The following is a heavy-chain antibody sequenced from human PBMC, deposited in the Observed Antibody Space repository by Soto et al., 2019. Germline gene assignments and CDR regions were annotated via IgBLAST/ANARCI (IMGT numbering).Heavy chain of an antibody. D-gene: IGHD5-18*01. CDR2: IKQDGSEK. Sequence: EVQLVESGGGLVQPGGSLRLSCAASGFTFSSYWMSWVRQAPGKGLEWVANIKQDGSEKYYVDSVKGRFTISRDNAKNSLYLQMNSLRAEDTAVYYCARSGRYSYGYGGYWGQGTLVTVSS. J-gene: IGHJ4*02. V-gene: IGHV3-7*03. CDR1: GFTFSSYW. CDR3: ARSGRYSYGYGGY.